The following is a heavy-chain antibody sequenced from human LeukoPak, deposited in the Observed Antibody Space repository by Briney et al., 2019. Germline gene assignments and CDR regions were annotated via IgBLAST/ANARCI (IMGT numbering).Heavy chain of an antibody. CDR3: ARGRSLYGYNYFNYYYYMDV. Sequence: PSGTLSLTCAVYGGSFRGYSWSSIRQPPRERLERIGGINHSGSTNYKPSLKSRVTISLYTSQNTFSLQLSSLSAARTPLYYRARGRSLYGYNYFNYYYYMDVWGKGTTVTGSS. CDR1: GGSFRGYS. V-gene: IGHV4-34*01. D-gene: IGHD5-24*01. CDR2: INHSGST. J-gene: IGHJ6*03.